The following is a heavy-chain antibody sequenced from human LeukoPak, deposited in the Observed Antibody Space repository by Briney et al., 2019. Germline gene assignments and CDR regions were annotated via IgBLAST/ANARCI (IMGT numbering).Heavy chain of an antibody. CDR3: XXXYCSGGSCRNYDY. V-gene: IGHV1-8*01. D-gene: IGHD2-15*01. CDR2: MNPNSGNT. J-gene: IGHJ4*02. Sequence: ASVTVSCKASGYTFTSYDINWVRQGPGQGLEWMGWMNPNSGNTVYAQKFQGRVTMTRNTSISTAYMELSSLRAEDTAVYYCXXXYCSGGSCRNYDYWGQGTLVTVSS. CDR1: GYTFTSYD.